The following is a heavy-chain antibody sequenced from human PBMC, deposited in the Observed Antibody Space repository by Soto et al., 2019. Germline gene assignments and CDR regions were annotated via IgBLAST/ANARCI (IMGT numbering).Heavy chain of an antibody. CDR2: INAGNGNT. D-gene: IGHD3-9*01. J-gene: IGHJ3*02. CDR1: GYTFTSYA. V-gene: IGHV1-3*01. Sequence: ASVKVSCKASGYTFTSYAMHWVRQAPGQRLEWMGWINAGNGNTKYSQKFQGRVTITRDTSASTAYMELSSLRSEDTAVYYCAREIYYDILTGYYQQGAFDIWGQGRMVTVSS. CDR3: AREIYYDILTGYYQQGAFDI.